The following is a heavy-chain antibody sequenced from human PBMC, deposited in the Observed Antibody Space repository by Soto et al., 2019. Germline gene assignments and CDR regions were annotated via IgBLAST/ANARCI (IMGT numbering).Heavy chain of an antibody. V-gene: IGHV3-9*01. J-gene: IGHJ1*01. Sequence: GGSLRLSYAASGFTFDDYAMHWVRQAPGKGLEWVSGISWNSGSIGYADSVKGRFTISRDNAKNSLYLQMNSLRAEDTALYYCAKGAGILTGYYIGEYFQHWGQGTLVTVSS. D-gene: IGHD3-9*01. CDR3: AKGAGILTGYYIGEYFQH. CDR2: ISWNSGSI. CDR1: GFTFDDYA.